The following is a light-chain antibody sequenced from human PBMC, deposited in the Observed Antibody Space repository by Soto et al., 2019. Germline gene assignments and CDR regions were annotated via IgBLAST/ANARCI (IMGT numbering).Light chain of an antibody. Sequence: DIQMTQSPSSLSASVGDRVTITCQASQNIRNYLNWYQHKLGKAPRLLISDASHLEPGVPSSFSATGSGTDFTLTISDLQPGDRATYFCQQYDELPYTFVGGTRLEI. CDR3: QQYDELPYT. V-gene: IGKV1-33*01. J-gene: IGKJ2*01. CDR2: DAS. CDR1: QNIRNY.